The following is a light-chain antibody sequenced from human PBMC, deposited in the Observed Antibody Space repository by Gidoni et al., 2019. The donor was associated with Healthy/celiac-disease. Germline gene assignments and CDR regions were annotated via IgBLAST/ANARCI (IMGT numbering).Light chain of an antibody. CDR3: QQRSNWPPS. V-gene: IGKV3-11*01. CDR2: EAY. J-gene: IGKJ4*01. CDR1: QSVSSY. Sequence: DIVLTQSPATLSLSPGERATLSCRASQSVSSYLAWYQQKPGQAPRLLIYEAYNRATGIPARFSGSGSGTDFTLTISSLEPEDFAVYYCQQRSNWPPSFGGGTKVEIK.